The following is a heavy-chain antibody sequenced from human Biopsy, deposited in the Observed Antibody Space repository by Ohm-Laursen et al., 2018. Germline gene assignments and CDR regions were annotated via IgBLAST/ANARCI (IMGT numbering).Heavy chain of an antibody. V-gene: IGHV1-18*04. CDR2: ITADEK. CDR1: DYTFYSYG. D-gene: IGHD1-26*01. J-gene: IGHJ3*02. CDR3: ARVFGGAYYSYAFDI. Sequence: GASVKVSCNASDYTFYSYGITWVRRAPGQGLEWMGWITADEKNSAPKFQGRVTMTTDMSTGTAYMELRGLKSDDTAVYYCARVFGGAYYSYAFDIWGQGTLVIVSS.